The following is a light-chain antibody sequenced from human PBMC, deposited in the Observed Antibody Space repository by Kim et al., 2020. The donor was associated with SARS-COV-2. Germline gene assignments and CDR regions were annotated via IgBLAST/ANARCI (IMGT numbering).Light chain of an antibody. CDR1: QSVSSSY. CDR3: LQYGSSPPLT. J-gene: IGKJ4*01. CDR2: VAS. V-gene: IGKV3-20*01. Sequence: EIVLTQSPGTLSLSPGERATLSCRASQSVSSSYLAWYQHKPGQAPRLLIYVASSRATGIPDRFSGSGSGTDFTLTISRLESEDFAVYFRLQYGSSPPLTFGGGTKVDIK.